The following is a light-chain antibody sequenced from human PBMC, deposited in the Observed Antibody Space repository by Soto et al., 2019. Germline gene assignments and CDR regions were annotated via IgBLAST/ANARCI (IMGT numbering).Light chain of an antibody. J-gene: IGKJ1*01. CDR2: GAS. V-gene: IGKV1-6*01. CDR3: LHEYNYPWT. CDR1: QDIRNK. Sequence: AIQMTQFPSSLSASVRDRVVISCRTSQDIRNKLGWYQQKPGQAPKLLIFGASTLHSGVPSRFSGSGSGTRFTLTITRLQPEDVATYYCLHEYNYPWTFGQGTKVEIK.